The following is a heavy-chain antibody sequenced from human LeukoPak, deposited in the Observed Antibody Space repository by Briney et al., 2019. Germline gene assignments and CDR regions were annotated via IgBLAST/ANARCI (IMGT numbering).Heavy chain of an antibody. Sequence: GGSLRLSCAASGFTIGSYEMNWVRQAPGKGLEWVSYISGGDTTIYYADSVRGRFTISRNNAKNSLYLQMNSLRAEDTAMYYCARAYYYDSSLTPNYWGQGALVTVSS. D-gene: IGHD3-22*01. CDR3: ARAYYYDSSLTPNY. J-gene: IGHJ4*02. CDR1: GFTIGSYE. V-gene: IGHV3-48*03. CDR2: ISGGDTTI.